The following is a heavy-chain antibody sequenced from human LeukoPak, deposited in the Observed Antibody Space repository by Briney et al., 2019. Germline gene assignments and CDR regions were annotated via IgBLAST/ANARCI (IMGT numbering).Heavy chain of an antibody. J-gene: IGHJ4*02. V-gene: IGHV3-30*02. Sequence: PGGSLRLSCAASGFTFSSYGMHWIRQAPGKGLEWVAFIRYDGSNKYYADSVKGRFTISRDNSKNTLYLQMNSLRAEDTAVYYCAKVEYDFWSGPDYWGQGTLVTVSS. CDR3: AKVEYDFWSGPDY. D-gene: IGHD3-3*01. CDR2: IRYDGSNK. CDR1: GFTFSSYG.